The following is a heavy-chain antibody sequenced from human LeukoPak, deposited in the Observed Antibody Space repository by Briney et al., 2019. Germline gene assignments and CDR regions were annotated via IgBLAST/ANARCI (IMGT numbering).Heavy chain of an antibody. CDR1: GFTFSSYW. CDR3: ARESGSGYGTNWFDP. D-gene: IGHD5-12*01. Sequence: GGSLRLSCAASGFTFSSYWMSWVRQAPGKGLEWVANIKQDGSEKYYVDSVKGRFTISRDNAKNSLYLQMNSLRAEDTAVYYCARESGSGYGTNWFDPWGRGTLVTVSS. CDR2: IKQDGSEK. V-gene: IGHV3-7*01. J-gene: IGHJ5*02.